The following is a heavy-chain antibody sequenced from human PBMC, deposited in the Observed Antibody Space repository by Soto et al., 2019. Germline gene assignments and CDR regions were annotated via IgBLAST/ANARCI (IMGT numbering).Heavy chain of an antibody. Sequence: QVQLVQSGAEVKKPGSSVKVSCKASGGTFSSYAISWVRQAPGQGLEWMGGIIPIFGTANYAQKFQGRVTITADKSTSTAYMELSSLRSEDTAVYYCVGTLYCSGGSCYSNNWFDPWGQGTLVTVSS. D-gene: IGHD2-15*01. J-gene: IGHJ5*02. CDR3: VGTLYCSGGSCYSNNWFDP. V-gene: IGHV1-69*06. CDR1: GGTFSSYA. CDR2: IIPIFGTA.